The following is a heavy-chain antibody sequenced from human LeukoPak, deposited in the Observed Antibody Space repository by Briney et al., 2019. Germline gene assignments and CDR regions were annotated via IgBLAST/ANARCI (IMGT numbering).Heavy chain of an antibody. CDR3: ARGFSDSSGYYYQYYYYYGMDV. V-gene: IGHV4-61*08. J-gene: IGHJ6*02. D-gene: IGHD3-22*01. CDR2: IYYSGST. CDR1: GGSISSGGYY. Sequence: SETLSLTCTVSGGSISSGGYYWSWIRQHPGKGLEWIGYIYYSGSTNYNPSLKSRVTISVDTSKNQFSLKLSSVTAADTAVYYCARGFSDSSGYYYQYYYYYGMDVWGQGTTVTVSS.